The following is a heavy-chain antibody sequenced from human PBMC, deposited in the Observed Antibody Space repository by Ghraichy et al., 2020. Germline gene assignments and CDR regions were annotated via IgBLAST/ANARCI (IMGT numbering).Heavy chain of an antibody. CDR3: AKNLYDFWSGYCC. CDR1: GFTFSSSA. V-gene: IGHV3-23*01. CDR2: FPGSGDNT. Sequence: GGSLRLSCAASGFTFSSSAMSWVRQAPGKGLEWVSGFPGSGDNTKYADSVMGRFTISRDNSKNTLYLQMNSLRAEDTAVYYCAKNLYDFWSGYCCWGQGTLVTVSS. J-gene: IGHJ4*02. D-gene: IGHD3-3*01.